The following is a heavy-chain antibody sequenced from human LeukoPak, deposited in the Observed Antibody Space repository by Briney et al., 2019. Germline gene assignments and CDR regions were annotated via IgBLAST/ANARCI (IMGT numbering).Heavy chain of an antibody. CDR2: INAGNGNT. CDR3: ARDTLLHYYDSSGYAPFDP. V-gene: IGHV1-3*01. J-gene: IGHJ5*02. D-gene: IGHD3-22*01. Sequence: ASVKASCKASGYTFTSYAMHWVRQAPGQRLEWMGWINAGNGNTKYSQKFQGRVTITRDTSASTAYMELSSLRSEDTAVYYCARDTLLHYYDSSGYAPFDPWGQGTLVTVSS. CDR1: GYTFTSYA.